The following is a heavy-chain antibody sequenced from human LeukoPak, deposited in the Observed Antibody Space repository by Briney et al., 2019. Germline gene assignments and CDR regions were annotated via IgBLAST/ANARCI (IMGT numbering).Heavy chain of an antibody. CDR2: IKQDESEK. CDR1: GFTFSTYW. V-gene: IGHV3-7*03. Sequence: TGGSLRLSCAASGFTFSTYWMSWVRQAPGKGLEWVANIKQDESEKYYVDSVKGRFTISRDNAKNTLYLQMNSLRAEDTAIYYCAKSGGVRFDPWGQGTLVTVSS. D-gene: IGHD3-16*01. J-gene: IGHJ5*02. CDR3: AKSGGVRFDP.